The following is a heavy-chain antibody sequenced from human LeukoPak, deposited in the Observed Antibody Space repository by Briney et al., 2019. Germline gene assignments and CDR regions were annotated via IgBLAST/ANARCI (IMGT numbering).Heavy chain of an antibody. D-gene: IGHD3-22*01. CDR2: INYSGRT. CDR3: ARQTYYYDSSGHPYWYFDL. V-gene: IGHV4-59*08. Sequence: SETLSLTCTVSGDSISSYYWNWIRQSPGKGLEWIAYINYSGRTNYNPSLKSRVSISVDTSKNQFSLKLSSVTVADTAIYYCARQTYYYDSSGHPYWYFDLWGRGTLVTVSS. CDR1: GDSISSYY. J-gene: IGHJ2*01.